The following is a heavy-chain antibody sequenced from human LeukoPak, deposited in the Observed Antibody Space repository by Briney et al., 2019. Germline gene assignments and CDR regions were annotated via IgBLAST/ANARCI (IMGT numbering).Heavy chain of an antibody. CDR3: ASLPAAGPYYYYGMDV. CDR1: GFIFSDYY. J-gene: IGHJ6*02. Sequence: SGGSLRLSCAASGFIFSDYYMNWIRQAPGKGLEWVSYISANAITTYYADSVKGRFSISRDNAKNSLYLQVNSLRAEDTAVYYCASLPAAGPYYYYGMDVWGQGTTVTVSS. D-gene: IGHD2-2*01. CDR2: ISANAITT. V-gene: IGHV3-11*01.